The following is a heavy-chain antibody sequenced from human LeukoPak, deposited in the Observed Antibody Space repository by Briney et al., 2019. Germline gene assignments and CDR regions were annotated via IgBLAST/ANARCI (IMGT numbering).Heavy chain of an antibody. CDR3: AKEYYDSSGCLDY. J-gene: IGHJ4*02. Sequence: PGGSLRLSCAASGFTFSSYGMHWVRQAPGKGLEWVVVIWYDGSNKYYADSVKGRFTISRDNSKNTLYLQMNSLRAEDTAVYYCAKEYYDSSGCLDYWGQGTLVTVSS. D-gene: IGHD3-22*01. CDR2: IWYDGSNK. CDR1: GFTFSSYG. V-gene: IGHV3-33*06.